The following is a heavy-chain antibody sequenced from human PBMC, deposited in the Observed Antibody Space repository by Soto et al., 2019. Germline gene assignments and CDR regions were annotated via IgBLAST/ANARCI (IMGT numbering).Heavy chain of an antibody. CDR1: GGSVSSGSYY. V-gene: IGHV4-61*01. CDR2: IYYSGST. J-gene: IGHJ6*02. D-gene: IGHD5-18*01. CDR3: ARGHSYGFGMDV. Sequence: SETLSLTCTVSGGSVSSGSYYWSRIRQPPGKGLEWIGYIYYSGSTNYNPSLKSRVTISVDTSKNQFSLKLSSVTAADTAVYYCARGHSYGFGMDVWGQGTTVTVSS.